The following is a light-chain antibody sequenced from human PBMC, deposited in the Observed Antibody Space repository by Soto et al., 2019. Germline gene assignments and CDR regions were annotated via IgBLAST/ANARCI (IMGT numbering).Light chain of an antibody. J-gene: IGKJ4*01. CDR2: DAS. Sequence: EIVLTQSPGTLSLSPGERATLSCGASQSVSNNYLAWYQQKPGQAPRLLIYDASVRATGIPARFSGSGSGTDFTLTISSLEPEDFAVYYCQEGTYWPAFGGGTKVDIK. V-gene: IGKV3D-20*02. CDR1: QSVSNNY. CDR3: QEGTYWPA.